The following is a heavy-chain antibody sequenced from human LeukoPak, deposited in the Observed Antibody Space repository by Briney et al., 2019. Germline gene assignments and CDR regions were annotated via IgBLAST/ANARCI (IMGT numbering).Heavy chain of an antibody. V-gene: IGHV3-20*04. CDR1: GFTFDVYG. CDR2: LNWNGGST. J-gene: IGHJ4*02. D-gene: IGHD2-15*01. Sequence: GGSLRLSCAASGFTFDVYGMSWVRQAPGKGLEWVSGLNWNGGSTGYADSVKGRFIISRDNAKNSLYLQMNSLRAEDTAVYYCARDCSGGSCYFDYWGQGTLVTVSS. CDR3: ARDCSGGSCYFDY.